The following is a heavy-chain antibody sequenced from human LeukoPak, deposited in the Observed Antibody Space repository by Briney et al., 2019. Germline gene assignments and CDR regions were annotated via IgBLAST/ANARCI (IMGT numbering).Heavy chain of an antibody. CDR1: GFTVSSNY. CDR2: IYSGGST. V-gene: IGHV3-53*01. D-gene: IGHD5-12*01. Sequence: PGGSLRLSCAASGFTVSSNYMSWVRQAPGKGLEWVSVIYSGGSTYYADSVKGRFTISRDNSKNTLYLQMNSLRADDTAVYYCAKAPVNIVATISYWGQGTLVTVSS. J-gene: IGHJ4*02. CDR3: AKAPVNIVATISY.